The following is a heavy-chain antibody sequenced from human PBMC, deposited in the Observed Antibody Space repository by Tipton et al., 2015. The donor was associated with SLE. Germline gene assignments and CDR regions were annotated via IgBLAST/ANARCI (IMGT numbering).Heavy chain of an antibody. V-gene: IGHV4-39*07. Sequence: TLSLTCTVSGGSISITNSYWGWVRQPPGKGLEWIGSISYSGTTYYNPSLKSRVNILGDTSKNQFSLKIYSVTAADTAMYYCTSRPSPLYDYIWGTYRDDAFDVWGQGTMVTVSS. CDR3: TSRPSPLYDYIWGTYRDDAFDV. CDR1: GGSISITNSY. CDR2: ISYSGTT. J-gene: IGHJ3*01. D-gene: IGHD3-16*02.